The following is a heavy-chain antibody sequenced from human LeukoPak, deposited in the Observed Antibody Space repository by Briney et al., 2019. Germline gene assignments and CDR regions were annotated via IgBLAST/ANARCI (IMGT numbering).Heavy chain of an antibody. CDR2: IYYSGST. V-gene: IGHV4-31*03. D-gene: IGHD6-13*01. CDR1: GGSISSGGYY. J-gene: IGHJ4*02. Sequence: SETLSLTCTVSGGSISSGGYYWSWIRQHPGKGLEWIGYIYYSGSTYYNPSLKSRVTISVDTSKNQFSLKLSSVTAADTAVYYCARRGGRVAAAVTAHFNYWGQGTLVTVSS. CDR3: ARRGGRVAAAVTAHFNY.